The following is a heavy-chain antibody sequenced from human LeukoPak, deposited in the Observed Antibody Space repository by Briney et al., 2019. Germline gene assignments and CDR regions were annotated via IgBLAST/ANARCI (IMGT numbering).Heavy chain of an antibody. CDR1: GFTFGSYA. Sequence: PGRSLRLSCAASGFTFGSYAMHWVRQAPGKGLEWVAVISYDGSNKYYADSVKGRFTISRDNSKNTLYLQMNSLRAEDTAVYYCARAGDDSSGYYYGPTSYYYYGMDVWGQGTTVTVSS. CDR3: ARAGDDSSGYYYGPTSYYYYGMDV. CDR2: ISYDGSNK. D-gene: IGHD3-22*01. V-gene: IGHV3-30*04. J-gene: IGHJ6*02.